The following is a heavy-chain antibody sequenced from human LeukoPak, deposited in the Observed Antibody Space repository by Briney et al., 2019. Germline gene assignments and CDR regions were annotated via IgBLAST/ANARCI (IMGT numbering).Heavy chain of an antibody. Sequence: SETLSLTCTVSGGSISSYYWSWIRQPPGKGLEWIGYIYYSGSTNYKPSLKSRVTISVDTSKNQFSLKLNSVTAADTAVYYCARTTESHSWRTRYYPYYMDVWGKGATVTVSS. CDR2: IYYSGST. CDR1: GGSISSYY. V-gene: IGHV4-59*01. D-gene: IGHD6-13*01. CDR3: ARTTESHSWRTRYYPYYMDV. J-gene: IGHJ6*03.